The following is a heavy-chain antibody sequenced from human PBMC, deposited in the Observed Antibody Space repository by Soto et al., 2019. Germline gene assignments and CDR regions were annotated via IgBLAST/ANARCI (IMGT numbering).Heavy chain of an antibody. CDR3: TRDGDVRFSSNPYYHDLMSV. J-gene: IGHJ6*02. CDR2: VYYSGGA. Sequence: WGTPYITCTVYGGSISGYYWSWIRQPPGKGLEWIGNVYYSGGAKYNPSVKRRVSISVDTSKNQFSLNLSSVTAADTAVYYCTRDGDVRFSSNPYYHDLMSVRGPRTTVIVS. D-gene: IGHD2-21*02. CDR1: GGSISGYY. V-gene: IGHV4-59*01.